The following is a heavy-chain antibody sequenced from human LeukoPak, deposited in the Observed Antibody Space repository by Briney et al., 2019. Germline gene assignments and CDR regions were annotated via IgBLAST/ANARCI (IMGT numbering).Heavy chain of an antibody. V-gene: IGHV3-53*01. D-gene: IGHD1-7*01. CDR1: WFTVRSNY. CDR2: IYSGGDT. CDR3: AAKVELRSNGPYFNS. J-gene: IGHJ4*02. Sequence: GGSLRLSCAPSWFTVRSNYMSWVRQAPGKGVKGVAGIYSGGDTFYADSVKGRFTISRDNSKNTLYLQMNSLRAEDTAVYYCAAKVELRSNGPYFNSWGQGTLVTVSS.